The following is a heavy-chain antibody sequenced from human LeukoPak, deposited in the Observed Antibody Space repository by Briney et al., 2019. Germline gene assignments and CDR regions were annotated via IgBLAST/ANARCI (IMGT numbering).Heavy chain of an antibody. CDR3: ARGEDIVGAIFDY. Sequence: SETLSLTCTVSGRSISSYYWSWFRQPPAKGLEWIGYIYYSGSTNYNPSLKSRVTISVDTSKNQFSLKLSSVTAADTAVYYCARGEDIVGAIFDYWGQGTLVTVSS. CDR1: GRSISSYY. V-gene: IGHV4-59*01. D-gene: IGHD1-26*01. J-gene: IGHJ4*02. CDR2: IYYSGST.